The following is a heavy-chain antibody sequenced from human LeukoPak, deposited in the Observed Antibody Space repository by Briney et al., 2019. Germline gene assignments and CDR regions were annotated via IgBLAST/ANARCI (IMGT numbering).Heavy chain of an antibody. D-gene: IGHD4/OR15-4a*01. CDR3: ARDFSGASRIDF. CDR1: GFTFSTYA. J-gene: IGHJ4*02. V-gene: IGHV3-30-3*01. Sequence: GWSLRLSCAASGFTFSTYAMHWVRQAPGKGLEWVAVVSNDAYNKYYSDSVKGRFTISRDNSRNTLYLQMNSLRPEDTAVYYCARDFSGASRIDFWGQGALVSVSS. CDR2: VSNDAYNK.